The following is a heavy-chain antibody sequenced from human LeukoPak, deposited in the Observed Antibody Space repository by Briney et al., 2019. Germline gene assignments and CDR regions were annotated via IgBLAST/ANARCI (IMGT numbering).Heavy chain of an antibody. D-gene: IGHD3-16*01. V-gene: IGHV4-34*01. CDR1: GGSFSGYY. CDR3: ARGTVLTGYASFDY. J-gene: IGHJ4*02. CDR2: IIHSGRA. Sequence: SETLSLTCAVNGGSFSGYYWTWIRQSPGKGLEWIGEIIHSGRANYSPSLKSRLTLSVDPSMNHFSLRLSSVTAADTAVYYCARGTVLTGYASFDYWGQGALVTVSS.